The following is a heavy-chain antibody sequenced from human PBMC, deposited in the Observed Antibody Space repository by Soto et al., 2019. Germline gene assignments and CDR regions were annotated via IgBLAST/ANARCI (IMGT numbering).Heavy chain of an antibody. CDR1: WFTCNNCP. CDR3: ARGDGYIYGNTFDS. J-gene: IGHJ4*02. CDR2: ISYDGSNK. D-gene: IGHD5-18*01. Sequence: RFLRVXSPACWFTCNNCPMHWVRQAPGKGLEWVAFISYDGSNKYYADSVTGRFTISRDNSRNTLYLQMKSLRAEDTAVYYCARGDGYIYGNTFDSWGQGTLVTFSS. V-gene: IGHV3-30-3*01.